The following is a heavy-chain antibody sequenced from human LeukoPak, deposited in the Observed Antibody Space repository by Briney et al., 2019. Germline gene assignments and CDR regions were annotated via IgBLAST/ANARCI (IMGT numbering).Heavy chain of an antibody. Sequence: GSSVKVSCKASGGTFSSYAISWVRQAPGQGPEWMGGIIPIFGTANYAQKFQGRVTITADESTSTAYMELSSLRSEDTAVYYCARERPMVRGVTRNNWFDPWGQGTLVTVSS. D-gene: IGHD3-10*01. J-gene: IGHJ5*02. CDR1: GGTFSSYA. CDR3: ARERPMVRGVTRNNWFDP. V-gene: IGHV1-69*01. CDR2: IIPIFGTA.